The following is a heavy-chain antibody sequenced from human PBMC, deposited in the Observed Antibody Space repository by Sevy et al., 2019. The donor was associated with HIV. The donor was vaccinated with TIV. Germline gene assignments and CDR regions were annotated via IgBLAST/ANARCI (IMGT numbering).Heavy chain of an antibody. CDR1: GYTFTSYG. J-gene: IGHJ6*02. Sequence: APVKVSCKASGYTFTSYGISWVRQAPGQGLEWMGWISAYNGNTNYAQKLQGRVTMTTDTSTSTAYMELRSLRSDDTAVYYCARDRPYSGYDSNYYYYGMDVWGQGTTVTVSS. CDR3: ARDRPYSGYDSNYYYYGMDV. D-gene: IGHD5-12*01. CDR2: ISAYNGNT. V-gene: IGHV1-18*04.